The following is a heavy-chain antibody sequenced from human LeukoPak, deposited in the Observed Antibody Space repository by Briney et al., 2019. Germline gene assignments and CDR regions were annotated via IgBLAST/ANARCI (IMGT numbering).Heavy chain of an antibody. D-gene: IGHD6-13*01. Sequence: EASVKVSCKASGYTFTGYYMHWVRQAPGQGLEWMGWINPNSGGTNYAQKFQGRVTMTRDTSISTAYMELSRLRSDDTAVYYCARDPGSSSWYDYWGQGTLVTVSS. CDR2: INPNSGGT. CDR1: GYTFTGYY. J-gene: IGHJ4*02. V-gene: IGHV1-2*02. CDR3: ARDPGSSSWYDY.